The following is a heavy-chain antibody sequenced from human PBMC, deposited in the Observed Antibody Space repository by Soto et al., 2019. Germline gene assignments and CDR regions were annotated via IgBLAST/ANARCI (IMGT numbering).Heavy chain of an antibody. V-gene: IGHV1-69*01. CDR2: IIPIFGTA. CDR3: AARKEYYYGSGSSENWFDP. J-gene: IGHJ5*02. Sequence: KVSCKASGGTFSSYAISWVRQAPGQGLEWMGGIIPIFGTANYAQKFQGRVTITADESTSTAYMELSSLRSEDTAVYYCAARKEYYYGSGSSENWFDPWGQGTVVTVSS. D-gene: IGHD3-10*01. CDR1: GGTFSSYA.